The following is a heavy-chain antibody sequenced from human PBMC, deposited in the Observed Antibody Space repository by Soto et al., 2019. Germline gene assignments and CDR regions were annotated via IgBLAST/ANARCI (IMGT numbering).Heavy chain of an antibody. Sequence: PGGSLRLSCAASGFTFSSYGMHWVRRAPGKGLEWVAVIWYDGSNKYYADSVKGRFTISRDNSKNTLYLQMNSLRAEYTALYYCARESSRYYSSSWFDYWGQGTLVTVSS. V-gene: IGHV3-33*01. CDR3: ARESSRYYSSSWFDY. D-gene: IGHD6-13*01. CDR1: GFTFSSYG. CDR2: IWYDGSNK. J-gene: IGHJ4*02.